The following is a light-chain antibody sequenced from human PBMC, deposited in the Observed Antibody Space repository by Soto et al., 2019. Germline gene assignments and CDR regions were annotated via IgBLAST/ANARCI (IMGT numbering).Light chain of an antibody. V-gene: IGKV3-15*01. Sequence: EIVVTQSPATLSVSPGERVTLSCTASQSVSSSLAWYQQRPGQPTRLLIYDTSTRAAGIAARVSGSGSGTEFTLTISSLQSEDFAVYYCQHYVHWPPGTFGQGTTVHIK. J-gene: IGKJ1*01. CDR1: QSVSSS. CDR3: QHYVHWPPGT. CDR2: DTS.